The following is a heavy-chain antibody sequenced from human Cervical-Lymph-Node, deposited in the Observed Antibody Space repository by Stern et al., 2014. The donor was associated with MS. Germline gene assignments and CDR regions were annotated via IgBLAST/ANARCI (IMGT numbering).Heavy chain of an antibody. Sequence: VQLVQSGAEVKKPGASVQLSCKASGYTLTTYHMHWVRQAPGQGLEWMGVINPSGGDTTYAQRVQGRVTMTRDKSTNTIYMELSSLRSEDSAMYYCARALSSGLWYFDCWGQGTLVTVSS. V-gene: IGHV1-46*01. CDR2: INPSGGDT. CDR1: GYTLTTYH. D-gene: IGHD6-19*01. J-gene: IGHJ4*02. CDR3: ARALSSGLWYFDC.